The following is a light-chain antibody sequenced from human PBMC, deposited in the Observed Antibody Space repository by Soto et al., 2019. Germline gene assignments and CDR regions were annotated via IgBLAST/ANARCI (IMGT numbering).Light chain of an antibody. CDR2: DVS. CDR3: QQYSTFWT. CDR1: QGFRAP. V-gene: IGKV1-5*01. Sequence: DIQMTHSPSTRPPPVGARAPAPCRPSQGFRAPLAWFQQRPGKALKLLIYDVSSLESGVPSRFSGSGSGTEFTLTISSLQPDDFATYYCQQYSTFWTFGQGTKVEI. J-gene: IGKJ1*01.